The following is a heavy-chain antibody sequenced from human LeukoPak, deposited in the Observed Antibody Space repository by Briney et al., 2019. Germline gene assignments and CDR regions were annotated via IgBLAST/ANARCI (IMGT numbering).Heavy chain of an antibody. CDR3: ARGRFNYDSSGYSSFYH. Sequence: GGSLRLSCAASGFTFSSYWMSWVRQAPGKGLEWVANIKQDGSEKYYVDSVKGRFTISRDNAKNSLYLQMNSLRAEDTAVYYRARGRFNYDSSGYSSFYHWGQGTLVTVSS. CDR2: IKQDGSEK. J-gene: IGHJ4*02. CDR1: GFTFSSYW. V-gene: IGHV3-7*01. D-gene: IGHD3-22*01.